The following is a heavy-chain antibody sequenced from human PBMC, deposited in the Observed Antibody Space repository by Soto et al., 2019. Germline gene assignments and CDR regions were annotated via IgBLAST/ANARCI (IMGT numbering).Heavy chain of an antibody. CDR1: GFTLNSSA. CDR2: VVGGRGNK. Sequence: SVGVSCKASGFTLNSSAVQWVRPGRGQSLEWEGWVVGGRGNKNSAQEFQERVTITRELSTSTAYMELSSLRSEDTAVYYCAASPRVRYFDWVPRLDYWGQGTLVTVSS. V-gene: IGHV1-58*01. J-gene: IGHJ4*02. CDR3: AASPRVRYFDWVPRLDY. D-gene: IGHD3-9*01.